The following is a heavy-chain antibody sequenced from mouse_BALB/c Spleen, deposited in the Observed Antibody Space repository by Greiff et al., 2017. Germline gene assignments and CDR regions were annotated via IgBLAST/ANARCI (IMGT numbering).Heavy chain of an antibody. CDR1: GYTFTDYN. CDR3: ARVVEDYYAMDY. J-gene: IGHJ4*01. V-gene: IGHV1-18*01. CDR2: INPNNGGT. D-gene: IGHD1-1*01. Sequence: VQLKESGPELVKPGASVKIPCKASGYTFTDYNMDWVKQSHGKSLEWIGDINPNNGGTIYNQKFKGKATLTVDKSSSTAYMELRSLTSEDTAVYYCARVVEDYYAMDYWGQGTSVTVSS.